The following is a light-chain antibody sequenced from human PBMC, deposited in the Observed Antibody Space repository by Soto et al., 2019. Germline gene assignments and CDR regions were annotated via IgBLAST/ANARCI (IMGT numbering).Light chain of an antibody. CDR1: SSDVGGYNY. J-gene: IGLJ3*02. CDR3: SSYTSSSTPLV. V-gene: IGLV2-14*01. CDR2: DVT. Sequence: QSALPQPDSGSGSAGQSITISFTGTSSDVGGYNYVSWYQQHPGKAPKVMIYDVTNRPSWVSNRFSGSKSGNTASLTISGPQAEDEADYYCSSYTSSSTPLVFGGGTKVTVL.